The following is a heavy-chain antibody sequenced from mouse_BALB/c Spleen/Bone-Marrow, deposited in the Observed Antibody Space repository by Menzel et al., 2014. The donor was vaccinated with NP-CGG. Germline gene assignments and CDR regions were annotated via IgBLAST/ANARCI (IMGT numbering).Heavy chain of an antibody. CDR2: IYPGSGTT. J-gene: IGHJ4*01. CDR1: GYTFTDYY. D-gene: IGHD1-2*01. CDR3: ARDHGYVDVMDC. V-gene: IGHV1-84*02. Sequence: VQGVESGAELVKPGASVKISCKASGYTFTDYYINWVKQKPGQGLEWIGWIYPGSGTTKYNEKFKGKATLTVDTSSSTAYMQLSSLTSEDTAVYFCARDHGYVDVMDCWGQGTSVTVSS.